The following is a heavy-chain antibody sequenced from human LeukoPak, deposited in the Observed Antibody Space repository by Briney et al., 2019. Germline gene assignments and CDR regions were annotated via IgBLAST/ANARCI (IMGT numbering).Heavy chain of an antibody. Sequence: PSETLSLTCTVSGGSISSYYWSWIRQPAGKGLEWIGRIYTSGSTNYNPSLKSRVTMSVDTSKNQFSLKLSSATAADTAVYYCARDVWFGESGDAFDIWGQGTMVTVSS. CDR2: IYTSGST. CDR1: GGSISSYY. V-gene: IGHV4-4*07. D-gene: IGHD3-10*01. J-gene: IGHJ3*02. CDR3: ARDVWFGESGDAFDI.